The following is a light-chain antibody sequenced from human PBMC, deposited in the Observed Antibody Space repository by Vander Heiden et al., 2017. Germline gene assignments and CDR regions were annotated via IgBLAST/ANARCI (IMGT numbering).Light chain of an antibody. CDR2: GAS. CDR1: KSVSITY. J-gene: IGKJ1*01. CDR3: QQYGRSPRT. Sequence: EIVLTQSPLTLSLSPGVSATLSCRASKSVSITYLARYPGKAGQAPRHHIYGASSRATGIPDRFSGSGSGTDFTLTISRLEPEDFAMYYCQQYGRSPRTFGQGTQVDIK. V-gene: IGKV3-20*01.